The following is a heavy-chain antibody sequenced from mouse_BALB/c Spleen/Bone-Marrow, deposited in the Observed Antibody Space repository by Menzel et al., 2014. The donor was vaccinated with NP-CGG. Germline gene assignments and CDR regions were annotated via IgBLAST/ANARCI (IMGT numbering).Heavy chain of an antibody. CDR3: ARWGITTGFAY. J-gene: IGHJ3*01. D-gene: IGHD2-4*01. Sequence: VQLPPSGASLVPPGASVKLSCTASGFNITATYMPLVKFFSEHGLAWLGRLDPANGNTKYDPKFQGKATITADTSSXTAYLQLSSLTSEDTAVYYCARWGITTGFAYWGQGTLVTV. CDR1: GFNITATY. V-gene: IGHV14-3*02. CDR2: LDPANGNT.